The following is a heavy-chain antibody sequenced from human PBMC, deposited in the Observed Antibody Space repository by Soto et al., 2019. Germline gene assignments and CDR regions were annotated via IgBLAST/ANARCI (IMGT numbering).Heavy chain of an antibody. CDR2: ISSSSRYI. V-gene: IGHV3-21*01. CDR3: ARDRLVAATSAPPYCYYGMDV. CDR1: GFTFSSYS. D-gene: IGHD2-15*01. J-gene: IGHJ6*02. Sequence: GGSLRLSCATSGFTFSSYSMNWVRQAPGMGLEWVSSISSSSRYIYYADSVRGRFTISRDNAKNSLYLQINSLRAEDTAVYYCARDRLVAATSAPPYCYYGMDVWGQGTTVTVSS.